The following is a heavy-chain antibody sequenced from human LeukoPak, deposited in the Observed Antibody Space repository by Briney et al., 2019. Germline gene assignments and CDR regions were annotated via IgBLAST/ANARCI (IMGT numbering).Heavy chain of an antibody. Sequence: GGSLRLSCAASGFTFSNAWMNWVRQAPGKGLEWVGRIKSKTGGGTIDYAAPVKGRFTISRDDSKDTLYLQMNSLKSEGTAVYHCTTAAFVGATAYWGQGALVIVS. J-gene: IGHJ4*02. CDR1: GFTFSNAW. D-gene: IGHD1-26*01. V-gene: IGHV3-15*07. CDR3: TTAAFVGATAY. CDR2: IKSKTGGGTI.